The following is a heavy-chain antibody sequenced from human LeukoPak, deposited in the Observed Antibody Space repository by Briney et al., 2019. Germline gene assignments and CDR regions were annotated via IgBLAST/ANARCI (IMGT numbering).Heavy chain of an antibody. V-gene: IGHV3-74*01. CDR1: GFTFSSYW. Sequence: GGSLRLSCAASGFTFSSYWMHWVRQAPGKGLVWVSRINSDGSSTSYADSVKGRFTISRDNAKNTLYLQMNSLRGEDTAVYYCAREGKVGATVFDYWGQGTLVTVSS. CDR3: AREGKVGATVFDY. CDR2: INSDGSST. J-gene: IGHJ4*02. D-gene: IGHD1-26*01.